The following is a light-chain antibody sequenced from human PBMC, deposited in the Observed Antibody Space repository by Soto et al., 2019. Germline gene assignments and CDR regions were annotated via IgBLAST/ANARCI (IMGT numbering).Light chain of an antibody. J-gene: IGLJ1*01. V-gene: IGLV2-11*01. Sequence: QSALTQPRSVSGSPGQSVTISCTGTSSDVGGYNFVSWYQQHPGKAPKFMIYDVTKRPSGVPDRFSGSKSGNTASLTISGLQAEDEADYYCCSYVGSYTSYVFGTGTKVTV. CDR3: CSYVGSYTSYV. CDR2: DVT. CDR1: SSDVGGYNF.